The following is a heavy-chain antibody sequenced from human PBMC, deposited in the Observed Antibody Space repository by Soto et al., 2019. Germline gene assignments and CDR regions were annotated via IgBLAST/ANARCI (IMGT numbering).Heavy chain of an antibody. J-gene: IGHJ6*02. CDR1: GGTFSSYA. V-gene: IGHV1-69*13. Sequence: SVKVSGEASGGTFSSYAISWVRQAPGQGLEWMGGIIPIFGTANYAQKFQGRVTITADESTSTAYMELSSLRSEDTAVYYCARSRRCSSTSCYSAHDDDDDGMDVWGQGTPVAVYS. D-gene: IGHD2-2*01. CDR2: IIPIFGTA. CDR3: ARSRRCSSTSCYSAHDDDDDGMDV.